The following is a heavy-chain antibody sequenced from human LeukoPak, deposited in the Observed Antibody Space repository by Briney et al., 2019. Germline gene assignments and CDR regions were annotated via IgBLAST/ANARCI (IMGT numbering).Heavy chain of an antibody. D-gene: IGHD1-1*01. CDR3: ARCTDSSKAGDH. CDR2: IHPSGSF. Sequence: SETLSLTCAVSGGSFTLYNNSWVRQPPGKGLEWIGEIHPSGSFNYNPSLASRVTISFDTSKNQFSLRLTSVTAADTSFYYCARCTDSSKAGDHWGQGTLVTVSS. J-gene: IGHJ4*02. V-gene: IGHV4-34*01. CDR1: GGSFTLYN.